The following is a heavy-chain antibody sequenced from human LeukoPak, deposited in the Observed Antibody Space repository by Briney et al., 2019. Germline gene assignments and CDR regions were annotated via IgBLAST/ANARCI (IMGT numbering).Heavy chain of an antibody. Sequence: ASVKVSCKASGYTFTGYYMHWVRQAPGQGLEWMGWINPNSGGTNYAQKFQGWVTMTGDTSISTAYMELSRLRSDDTAVYYCARDGSSSSWGYFDYWGQGTLVTVSS. V-gene: IGHV1-2*04. J-gene: IGHJ4*02. D-gene: IGHD6-6*01. CDR3: ARDGSSSSWGYFDY. CDR1: GYTFTGYY. CDR2: INPNSGGT.